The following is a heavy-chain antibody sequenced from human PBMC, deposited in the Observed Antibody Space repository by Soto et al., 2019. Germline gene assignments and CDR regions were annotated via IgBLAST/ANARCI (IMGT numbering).Heavy chain of an antibody. D-gene: IGHD3-10*01. CDR3: ARDAHGYGSGSPTNWFDP. Sequence: EVQLVESGGGLVKPGGSLRLSCAASGFTFSRYSLNWVRQAPGKGLAWVSSISSSSSYIYYADSVKRRFTISRDNAKNSLYLQMNRLRAEDAAVYYCARDAHGYGSGSPTNWFDPWGQGTLVTVSS. V-gene: IGHV3-21*01. CDR2: ISSSSSYI. J-gene: IGHJ5*02. CDR1: GFTFSRYS.